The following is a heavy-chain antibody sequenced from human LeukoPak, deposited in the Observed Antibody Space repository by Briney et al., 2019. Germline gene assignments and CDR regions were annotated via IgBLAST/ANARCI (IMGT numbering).Heavy chain of an antibody. J-gene: IGHJ4*02. Sequence: PSETLSLTCTVSGYSISSGYYWGWIRQPPGKGLDWIGNIYHSGSTYYNPSLKSRVTISVDTSKNQFSLKLSSVTAADTAVYYCARAMVRGPIITPTSYYFDFWGQGTLVTVSS. CDR2: IYHSGST. CDR3: ARAMVRGPIITPTSYYFDF. V-gene: IGHV4-38-2*02. CDR1: GYSISSGYY. D-gene: IGHD3-10*01.